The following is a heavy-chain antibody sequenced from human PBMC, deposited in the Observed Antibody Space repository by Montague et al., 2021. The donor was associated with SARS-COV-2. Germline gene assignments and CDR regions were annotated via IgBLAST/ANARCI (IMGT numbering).Heavy chain of an antibody. D-gene: IGHD4-17*01. CDR2: SYYAGGT. J-gene: IGHJ4*02. Sequence: SETLSLTCTVSGGSVSRISSHWGWIRQPPGKGLEYIGRSYYAGGTQYNPSLKSRVTISVDTSNDQFSLKMNSVTAADTAMYFCARRYGSSFDYWGQGTLVTVSS. CDR3: ARRYGSSFDY. CDR1: GGSVSRISSH. V-gene: IGHV4-39*01.